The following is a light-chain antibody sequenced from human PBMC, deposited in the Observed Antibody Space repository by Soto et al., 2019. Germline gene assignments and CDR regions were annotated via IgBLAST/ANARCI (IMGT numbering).Light chain of an antibody. Sequence: IQLTQSPSSLFATVGDRVTITCRASQSISSWLAWYQQIPGKAPKLLIDKASILESGVPSRFSGSGSGTEFTLTISCLQPDDFATYYCQQYNSYSGITFGQGTRLEIK. V-gene: IGKV1-5*03. CDR3: QQYNSYSGIT. CDR1: QSISSW. J-gene: IGKJ5*01. CDR2: KAS.